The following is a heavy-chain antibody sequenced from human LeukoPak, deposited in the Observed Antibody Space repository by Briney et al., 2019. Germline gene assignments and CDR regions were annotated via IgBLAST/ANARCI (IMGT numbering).Heavy chain of an antibody. CDR1: GGTFSSYA. CDR3: ARGGYCSSTSCYPFDY. V-gene: IGHV1-69*05. J-gene: IGHJ4*02. D-gene: IGHD2-2*01. CDR2: IIPIFGTA. Sequence: SVKVSCKASGGTFSSYAISWVRQAPGQGLEWMGGIIPIFGTANYAQKFQGRVTITTDESTSTAYMELSSLRSEDTAVNYCARGGYCSSTSCYPFDYWGQGTLVTVSS.